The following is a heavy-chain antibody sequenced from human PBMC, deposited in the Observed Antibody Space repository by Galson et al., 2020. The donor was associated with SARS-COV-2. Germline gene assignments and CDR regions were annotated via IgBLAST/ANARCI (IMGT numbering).Heavy chain of an antibody. J-gene: IGHJ2*01. V-gene: IGHV4-38-2*01. CDR2: FNHCGTT. CDR3: ARPASSGYYSIWGFDH. D-gene: IGHD3-22*01. Sequence: SETLSLTCAVSGYSINSDFYCAWIRQPPAKGLEWIGSFNHCGTTYQNPSLKSRVAITLDTSKNQYSLNMRTLTAAAAAVYYCARPASSGYYSIWGFDHWGRGTLVTVSS. CDR1: GYSINSDFY.